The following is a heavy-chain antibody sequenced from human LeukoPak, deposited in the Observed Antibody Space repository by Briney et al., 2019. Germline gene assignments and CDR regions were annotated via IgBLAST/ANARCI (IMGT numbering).Heavy chain of an antibody. J-gene: IGHJ4*02. Sequence: SETLSLTCTVSGGSISSSSYYWGWIRQPPGKGLEWIGSIYYSGSTYYNPSLKSRVTISVDTSKNQFSLKLSSVTAADTAVYYCARDGILTGRDYWGQGTLVTVSS. CDR2: IYYSGST. V-gene: IGHV4-39*07. D-gene: IGHD3-9*01. CDR3: ARDGILTGRDY. CDR1: GGSISSSSYY.